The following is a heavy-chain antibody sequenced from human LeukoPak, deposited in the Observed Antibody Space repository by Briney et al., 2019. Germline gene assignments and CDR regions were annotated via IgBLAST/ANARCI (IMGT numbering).Heavy chain of an antibody. CDR1: GYTFTSYA. D-gene: IGHD2-15*01. V-gene: IGHV1-18*01. Sequence: ASVKVSCKASGYTFTSYAMNWVRQAPGQGLEWMGWISAYNGNTKYAQKLQGRVTMTTDTSTSTAYMELRSLRSDDTAIYYCARGGSGSSTWFDPWGQGTLVTVSS. CDR3: ARGGSGSSTWFDP. J-gene: IGHJ5*02. CDR2: ISAYNGNT.